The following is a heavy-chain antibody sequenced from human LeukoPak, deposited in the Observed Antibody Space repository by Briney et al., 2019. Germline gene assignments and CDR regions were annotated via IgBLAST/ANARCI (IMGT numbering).Heavy chain of an antibody. CDR1: GFTFTFYW. D-gene: IGHD3-22*01. CDR3: ARHSNKYDYDSSGHYRSFDY. J-gene: IGHJ4*02. V-gene: IGHV3-7*01. Sequence: PGGSVRLSCAASGFTFTFYWMSWGRQAPGKGLEWGANIKQDGSDKYYVDSVKGRFTISRDNSKNSLYLQMNSLRAEDTAFYFCARHSNKYDYDSSGHYRSFDYWGQGTLVSVSS. CDR2: IKQDGSDK.